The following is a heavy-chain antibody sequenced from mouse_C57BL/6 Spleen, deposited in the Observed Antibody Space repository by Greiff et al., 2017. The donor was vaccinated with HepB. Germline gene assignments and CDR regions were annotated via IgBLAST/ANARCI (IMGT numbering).Heavy chain of an antibody. CDR1: GYTFTSYG. Sequence: LVESGAELARPGASVKLSCKASGYTFTSYGISWVKQRTGQGLEWIGEIYPRSGNTYYNEKFKGKATLTADKSSSTAYMELRSLTSEDSAVYFCARCGYDVGYYYAMDYWGQGTSVTVSS. J-gene: IGHJ4*01. CDR2: IYPRSGNT. V-gene: IGHV1-81*01. D-gene: IGHD2-2*01. CDR3: ARCGYDVGYYYAMDY.